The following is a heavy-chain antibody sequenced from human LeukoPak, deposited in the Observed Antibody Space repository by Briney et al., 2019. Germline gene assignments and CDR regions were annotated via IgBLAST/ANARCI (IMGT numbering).Heavy chain of an antibody. CDR1: GFTFSSYS. CDR2: ISSSSSYI. D-gene: IGHD3-10*01. CDR3: ARDPGVTMVRGVIITPYFDY. V-gene: IGHV3-21*01. J-gene: IGHJ4*02. Sequence: PGGSLRLSCAASGFTFSSYSMNWVRQPPGKGLEWVASISSSSSYIYYAYSVKRRFTIARDNDKNSLYLQMHSLRAEDTAVYYCARDPGVTMVRGVIITPYFDYWGQGTPVTVSS.